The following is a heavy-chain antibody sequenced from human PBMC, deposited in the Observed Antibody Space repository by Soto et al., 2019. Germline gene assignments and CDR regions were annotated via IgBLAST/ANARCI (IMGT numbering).Heavy chain of an antibody. V-gene: IGHV1-2*04. CDR1: GYTFTGYY. D-gene: IGHD3-3*01. CDR2: INPNSGGT. J-gene: IGHJ6*02. Sequence: ASVKVSCKASGYTFTGYYMHWVRQAPGQGLEWMGWINPNSGGTNYAQKFQGWVTMTRDTSISTAYMELSRLRSDDTAVYYCARGRTGGDYDFWSGYHTDYYYYGPDVWGQGTTVTVSS. CDR3: ARGRTGGDYDFWSGYHTDYYYYGPDV.